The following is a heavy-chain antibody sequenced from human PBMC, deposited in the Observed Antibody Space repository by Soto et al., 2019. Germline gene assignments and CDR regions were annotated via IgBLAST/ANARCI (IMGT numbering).Heavy chain of an antibody. V-gene: IGHV1-18*01. CDR1: GYTFTSYG. CDR2: ISAYNGNT. CDR3: AREEGPSYCYGTGSYFPFDD. D-gene: IGHD3-10*01. Sequence: QVQLVQSGAEVKKPGASVKVSCKASGYTFTSYGISWVRQAPGQGLEWMGWISAYNGNTNCAQKLPGRVTMTTDTSTSTAYGELRSLRSDDTAVYYCAREEGPSYCYGTGSYFPFDDWGQGTLVTVSS. J-gene: IGHJ4*02.